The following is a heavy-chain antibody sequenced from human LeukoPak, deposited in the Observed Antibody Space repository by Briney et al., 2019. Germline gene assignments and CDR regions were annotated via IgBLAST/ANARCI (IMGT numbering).Heavy chain of an antibody. J-gene: IGHJ5*02. CDR3: ARDRLADTWYSSGWSGYRWFDP. D-gene: IGHD6-19*01. V-gene: IGHV4-31*03. CDR2: IYYSGST. Sequence: PSETLSLTCTVSGGSISSGGYYWSWIHQHPGKGLEWIGYIYYSGSTYYNPSLKSRVTISVDTSKNQFSLKLSSVTAADTAVYYCARDRLADTWYSSGWSGYRWFDPWGQGTLVTVSS. CDR1: GGSISSGGYY.